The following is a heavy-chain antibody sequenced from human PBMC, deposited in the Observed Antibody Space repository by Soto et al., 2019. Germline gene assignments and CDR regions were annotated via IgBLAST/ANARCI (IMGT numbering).Heavy chain of an antibody. CDR3: ARAREYDSSGYSMDFDY. V-gene: IGHV1-69*13. Sequence: RASVKVSCKASGGTFSSYAISWVRQAPGQGLEWMGGIIPISGTANYAQKFQGRVTITADESTSTAYMELSSLRSEDTAVYYCARAREYDSSGYSMDFDYWGQGTLVTVSS. CDR1: GGTFSSYA. J-gene: IGHJ4*02. D-gene: IGHD3-22*01. CDR2: IIPISGTA.